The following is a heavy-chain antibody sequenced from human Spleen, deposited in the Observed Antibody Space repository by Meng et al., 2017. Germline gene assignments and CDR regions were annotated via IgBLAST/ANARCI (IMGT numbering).Heavy chain of an antibody. CDR3: ARGHGTMVRGVIMDY. J-gene: IGHJ4*02. CDR2: IIPNSGDT. V-gene: IGHV1-2*06. D-gene: IGHD3-10*01. Sequence: ASVKVSCKPSGYPFTAYYIHWVRQAPGQGLEWMGHIIPNSGDTLYAPKFQGRVSMTADTSIGTAYVELSGLRSDDTAMYYCARGHGTMVRGVIMDYWGQGTLVTVSS. CDR1: GYPFTAYY.